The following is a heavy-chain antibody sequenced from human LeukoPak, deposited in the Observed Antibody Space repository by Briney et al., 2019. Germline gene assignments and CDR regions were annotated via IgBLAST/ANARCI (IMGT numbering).Heavy chain of an antibody. CDR1: GFIFSSFG. D-gene: IGHD2-8*01. Sequence: GGSLSLSCAASGFIFSSFGIHWVRQTPGKSLEWVAFVRFDGGEKYYADSVKGRFTVSKDNSKNTLYLQINSLRPEDTAVYYCAKGGARDVWYFAYWGRGGLVTVSS. CDR2: VRFDGGEK. CDR3: AKGGARDVWYFAY. V-gene: IGHV3-30*02. J-gene: IGHJ4*02.